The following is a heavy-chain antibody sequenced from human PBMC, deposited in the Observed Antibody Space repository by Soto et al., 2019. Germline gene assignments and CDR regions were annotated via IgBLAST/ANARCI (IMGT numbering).Heavy chain of an antibody. CDR2: IYWDDDK. V-gene: IGHV2-5*02. J-gene: IGHJ4*02. CDR1: GFSLSTSGVC. CDR3: AHRQCVSYFAH. Sequence: QITLKESGPTLVKPTQTLTLTCSFSGFSLSTSGVCVGCIRQPQGKALEWLELIYWDDDKRYSPSLNHRIAITNDTSNRQVVLTMTNMDPVDTATNYCAHRQCVSYFAHWGQGTLVTVSS.